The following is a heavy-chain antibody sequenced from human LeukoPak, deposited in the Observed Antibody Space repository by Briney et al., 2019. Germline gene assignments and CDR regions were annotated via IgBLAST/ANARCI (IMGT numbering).Heavy chain of an antibody. V-gene: IGHV3-30*19. CDR2: IWYDGNNK. J-gene: IGHJ6*03. D-gene: IGHD6-13*01. CDR1: GFTFSSYG. CDR3: ARGRSGYSSSWSYYYYMDV. Sequence: PGRSLRLSCAASGFTFSSYGMHWVRQAPGKGLEWVAVIWYDGNNKYYADSVKGRFTISRDNSKNTLYLQMNSLRAEDTAVYYCARGRSGYSSSWSYYYYMDVWGKGTTVTVSS.